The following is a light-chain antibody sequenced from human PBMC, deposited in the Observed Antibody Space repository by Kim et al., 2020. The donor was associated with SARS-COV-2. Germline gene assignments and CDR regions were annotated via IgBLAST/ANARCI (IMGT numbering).Light chain of an antibody. V-gene: IGKV3-20*01. CDR2: GAS. J-gene: IGKJ5*01. CDR3: QQHGSSPPFT. Sequence: PGERATLSCRASQSVSSSYLAWYQQKPGQAPRLLIYGASSRATGIPDRFSGTGSGTDFTLTISRVESEDFGVYYCQQHGSSPPFTFGQGTRLEIK. CDR1: QSVSSSY.